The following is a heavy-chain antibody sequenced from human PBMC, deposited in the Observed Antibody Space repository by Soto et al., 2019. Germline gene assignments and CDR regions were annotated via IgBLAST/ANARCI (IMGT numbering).Heavy chain of an antibody. CDR3: TQSVAEAGLFDH. Sequence: GGSLRLSCTASGFTFSSSWMHWVRQAPGKGLEWVSRLKSDGSFAVYADSVKGRFTISRDNAKNTLYLQMNSLRAEDTAVYYCTQSVAEAGLFDHWGQGSLVTVSS. CDR2: LKSDGSFA. D-gene: IGHD5-12*01. V-gene: IGHV3-74*01. J-gene: IGHJ4*02. CDR1: GFTFSSSW.